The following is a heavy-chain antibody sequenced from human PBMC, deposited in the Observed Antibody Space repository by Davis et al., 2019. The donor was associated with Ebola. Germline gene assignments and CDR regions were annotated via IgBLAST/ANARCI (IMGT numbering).Heavy chain of an antibody. CDR2: ISGGSTTI. V-gene: IGHV3-48*02. D-gene: IGHD1-14*01. CDR1: GFTFSSFS. Sequence: GESLKISCVASGFTFSSFSMDWVRQAPGKGLEWVSYISGGSTTIYYADSVKGRFTISRDNAKNSLYLQMNSLRDEDTAVYYCARDRLEPPRGWFAPWGQGTLVTVSS. J-gene: IGHJ5*02. CDR3: ARDRLEPPRGWFAP.